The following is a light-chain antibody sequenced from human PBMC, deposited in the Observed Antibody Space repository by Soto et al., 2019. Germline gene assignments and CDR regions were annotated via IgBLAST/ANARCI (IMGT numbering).Light chain of an antibody. J-gene: IGLJ3*02. CDR3: SSYAGSSSWV. CDR2: EGS. CDR1: SSDVGSYKF. V-gene: IGLV2-23*01. Sequence: QSALTQPASMSGSPGQSITMSCTGASSDVGSYKFVSWYQQYPGKGPKLMIYEGSKRPSGVSNRFSGSKSGNTASLTISGLQAEDEADYYCSSYAGSSSWVFGGGTKVTVL.